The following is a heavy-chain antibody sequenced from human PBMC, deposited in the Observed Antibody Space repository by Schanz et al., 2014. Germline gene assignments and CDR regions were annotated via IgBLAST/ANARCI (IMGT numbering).Heavy chain of an antibody. CDR3: ARGTRVRTTDFWSGLYYFDY. V-gene: IGHV1-2*02. CDR1: GYTFTVYY. Sequence: QVQLVQSGAEVKKPGASVKVSCKASGYTFTVYYMHWVRQAPGQGLEWLGWINPNSGATSSAQKFQGRVTMTRDTSTSTVYMELSRLRSEDTAVYYCARGTRVRTTDFWSGLYYFDYWGQGTLVTVSS. CDR2: INPNSGAT. D-gene: IGHD3-3*01. J-gene: IGHJ4*02.